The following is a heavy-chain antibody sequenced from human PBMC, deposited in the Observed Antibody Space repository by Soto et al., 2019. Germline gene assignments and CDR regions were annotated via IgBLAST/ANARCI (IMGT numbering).Heavy chain of an antibody. CDR2: IYYSGST. J-gene: IGHJ6*02. V-gene: IGHV4-59*01. D-gene: IGHD4-17*01. Sequence: SETLSVTRTVAGGSISGYCWSWIRQPPGKGLEWIGYIYYSGSTNYNPSLKSRVTISVDTSKNQFSLKLSSVTAADTAVYYCARRVTTEHMGRYYYYYGMDVWGQGTTVTVSS. CDR1: GGSISGYC. CDR3: ARRVTTEHMGRYYYYYGMDV.